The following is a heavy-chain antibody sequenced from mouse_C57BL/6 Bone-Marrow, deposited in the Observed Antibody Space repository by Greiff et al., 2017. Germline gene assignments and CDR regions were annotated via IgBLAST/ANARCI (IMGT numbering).Heavy chain of an antibody. CDR2: IHPNSGST. J-gene: IGHJ3*01. CDR1: GYTFTSYW. V-gene: IGHV1-64*01. Sequence: VQLQQPGAELVKPGASVKLSCKASGYTFTSYWMHWVKQRPGQGLEWSGMIHPNSGSTNYNEKFKSKATLTVDKSSSTAYMQLSSLTSEDSAVYYCATYESKYPAWFAYWGQGSLVTVSA. D-gene: IGHD2-5*01. CDR3: ATYESKYPAWFAY.